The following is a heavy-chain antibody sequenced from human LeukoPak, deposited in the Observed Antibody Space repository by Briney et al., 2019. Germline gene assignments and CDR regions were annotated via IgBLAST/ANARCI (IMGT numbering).Heavy chain of an antibody. J-gene: IGHJ6*03. CDR2: ISWNSCSI. CDR1: GFTFYDYA. V-gene: IGHV3-9*01. CDR3: AKDIYGHYYYMDV. D-gene: IGHD3-16*01. Sequence: GGSLRLSCAASGFTFYDYAMHWVRQAPGKGVEGVSGISWNSCSIGYADSVKGRFTISRDNAKNSLYLQMNSLRAEDTALYYCAKDIYGHYYYMDVCGKGTTVTVSS.